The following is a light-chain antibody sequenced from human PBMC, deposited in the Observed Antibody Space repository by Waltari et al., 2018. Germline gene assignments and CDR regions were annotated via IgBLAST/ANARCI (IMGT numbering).Light chain of an antibody. CDR2: EVS. CDR1: GGYNY. V-gene: IGLV2-14*01. CDR3: SSYTSSSTVV. Sequence: GGYNYVSWYQQHPGKASKLLIYEVSNRPSGVSNRFSGSKSGNTASLTISGLQAEDEADYYCSSYTSSSTVVFGGGTKVTVL. J-gene: IGLJ2*01.